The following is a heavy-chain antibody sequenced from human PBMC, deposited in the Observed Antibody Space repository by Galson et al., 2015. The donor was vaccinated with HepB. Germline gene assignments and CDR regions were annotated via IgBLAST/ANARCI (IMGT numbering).Heavy chain of an antibody. D-gene: IGHD3-10*01. CDR3: ARPGYYGSGSYDYYYMDV. CDR2: ISSSGSTI. J-gene: IGHJ6*03. CDR1: GFTFSDYY. Sequence: SLRLSCAASGFTFSDYYMSWIRQAPGKGLEWVSYISSSGSTIYYADSVKGRFTISRDNAKNSLYLQMNSLRAEDTAVYYCARPGYYGSGSYDYYYMDVWGKGTTVTVSS. V-gene: IGHV3-11*01.